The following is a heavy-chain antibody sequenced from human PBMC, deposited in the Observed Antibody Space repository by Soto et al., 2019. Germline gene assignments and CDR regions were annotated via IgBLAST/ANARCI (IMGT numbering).Heavy chain of an antibody. Sequence: ASVKVSCKASGYTITGYYMHWVRQAPGQGLEWMGWINPNSGGTNYAQKFQGWVTMTRDTSISTAYMELSRLRSDDTAVYYCARGGYSGYDYWFDPWGQGTLVTVSS. CDR3: ARGGYSGYDYWFDP. CDR2: INPNSGGT. CDR1: GYTITGYY. V-gene: IGHV1-2*04. J-gene: IGHJ5*02. D-gene: IGHD5-12*01.